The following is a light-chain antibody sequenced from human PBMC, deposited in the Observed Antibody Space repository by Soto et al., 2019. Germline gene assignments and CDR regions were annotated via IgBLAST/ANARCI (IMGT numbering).Light chain of an antibody. Sequence: DIQMTQSPSTLSASVGERVNITCRASQSISSWLAWYQQKPGKAPKLLIYRASDLQTGVPSRFSRSGYETEFTLTISSLQTDDIATYYCQQYSSYFFTFGPGTKVDVK. CDR3: QQYSSYFFT. V-gene: IGKV1-5*03. CDR1: QSISSW. CDR2: RAS. J-gene: IGKJ3*01.